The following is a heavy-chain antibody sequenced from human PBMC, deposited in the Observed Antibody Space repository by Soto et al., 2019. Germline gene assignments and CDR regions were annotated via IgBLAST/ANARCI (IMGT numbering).Heavy chain of an antibody. CDR2: ISSTTNYI. Sequence: PWGSLRLCCAASVFTFTSYSMNWFRQAPGKGLEWVSSISSTTNYIYYGDSMKGRFTISRDNAKNSLYLEMNSLRAEDTAVYYCARESEDLTSNFDYWGQGTLVTVSS. CDR1: VFTFTSYS. CDR3: ARESEDLTSNFDY. J-gene: IGHJ4*02. V-gene: IGHV3-21*06.